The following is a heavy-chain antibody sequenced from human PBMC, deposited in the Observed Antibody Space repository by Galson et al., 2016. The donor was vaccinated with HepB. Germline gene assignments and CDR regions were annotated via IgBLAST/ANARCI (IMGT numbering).Heavy chain of an antibody. CDR3: AKDGRIYCSSASCHDHFHY. V-gene: IGHV3-21*01. J-gene: IGHJ4*02. Sequence: SLRLSCAASGFSFITYSLNWVRQTPGKGLEWVSSISSDSRYKFYADSLKGRFTISRDNAKNSLYLQVNSLRAEDTAVYYCAKDGRIYCSSASCHDHFHYWGQGTLVTVSS. CDR2: ISSDSRYK. D-gene: IGHD2-2*01. CDR1: GFSFITYS.